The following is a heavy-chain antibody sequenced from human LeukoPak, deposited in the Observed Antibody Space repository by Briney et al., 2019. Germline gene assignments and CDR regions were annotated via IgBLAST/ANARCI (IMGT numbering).Heavy chain of an antibody. D-gene: IGHD3-22*01. Sequence: SETLSLTCTVSGGSISSYYWSWIRQPPGKGLEWIGYIYYSGSTNYNPSLKSRGTISVDTSKNQFSLKLSSVTAADTAVYYCARYYYDSSGYWIFDYWGQGTLVTVSS. CDR1: GGSISSYY. J-gene: IGHJ4*02. CDR2: IYYSGST. V-gene: IGHV4-59*01. CDR3: ARYYYDSSGYWIFDY.